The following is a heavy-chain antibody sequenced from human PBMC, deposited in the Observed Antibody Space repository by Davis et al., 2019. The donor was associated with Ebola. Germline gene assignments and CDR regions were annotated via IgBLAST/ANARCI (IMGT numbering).Heavy chain of an antibody. V-gene: IGHV3-21*04. D-gene: IGHD2-2*01. CDR3: AKDISCSSTSCYFGTTYYYYGMDV. Sequence: PGGSLRLSCAASGFTFRNYYMSWVRQAPGKGLEWVSSISSSSSYVYYADSVKGRSTISRDNAKNSLYLQMNSLRAEDTALYYCAKDISCSSTSCYFGTTYYYYGMDVWGQGTTVTVSS. J-gene: IGHJ6*02. CDR2: ISSSSSYV. CDR1: GFTFRNYY.